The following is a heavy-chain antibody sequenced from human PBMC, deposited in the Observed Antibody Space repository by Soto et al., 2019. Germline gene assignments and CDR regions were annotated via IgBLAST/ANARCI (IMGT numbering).Heavy chain of an antibody. CDR2: IIPLFGTA. CDR3: ARLGTKAMDV. V-gene: IGHV1-69*01. D-gene: IGHD2-2*01. J-gene: IGHJ6*02. Sequence: QVQLVQSGAEVRKPGSSVRVSCKASGGTFDAYTITWVRQAPGQGLEWMGGIIPLFGTANYAQKFQGRVTITADESTTTAHMDLSSLRSEYTAVYFCARLGTKAMDVWGQGTTVTISS. CDR1: GGTFDAYT.